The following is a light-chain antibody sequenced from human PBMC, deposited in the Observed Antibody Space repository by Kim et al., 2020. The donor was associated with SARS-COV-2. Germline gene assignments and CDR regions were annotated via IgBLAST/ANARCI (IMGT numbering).Light chain of an antibody. Sequence: GQSITISCTGTSSDVGGYNYVSWYQQHPGKAPKLMIYDVSNRPSGVSNRFSGSKSGNTASLTISGLQAGDEADYYCSSFTSSATLVFGTGTKVTVL. V-gene: IGLV2-14*03. CDR1: SSDVGGYNY. CDR2: DVS. J-gene: IGLJ1*01. CDR3: SSFTSSATLV.